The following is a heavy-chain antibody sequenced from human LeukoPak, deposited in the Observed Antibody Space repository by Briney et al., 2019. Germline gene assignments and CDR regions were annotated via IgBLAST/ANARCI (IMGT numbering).Heavy chain of an antibody. CDR1: GGSISSSSYY. Sequence: SETLSLTCTVSGGSISSSSYYWGWIRQPPGKGLEGIGSIYYSGSTYYNPSLKSRVTISVDTSKNQFSLKLSSVTAADTAVFYCARAAITMIVGFINDALEIGAKGKRATVS. V-gene: IGHV4-39*01. D-gene: IGHD3-22*01. J-gene: IGHJ3*02. CDR2: IYYSGST. CDR3: ARAAITMIVGFINDALEI.